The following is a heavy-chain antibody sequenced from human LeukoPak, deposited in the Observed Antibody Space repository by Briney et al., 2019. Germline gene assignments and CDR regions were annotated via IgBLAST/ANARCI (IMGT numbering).Heavy chain of an antibody. CDR2: IKPDGSES. Sequence: GGLLSLCCAAAGFTISTCLRSWLRQAPGKGVWWVANIKPDGSESYYADSVKGLFRISRDNTKNSLYLQMNSLRAEDTAVYYCARDVRSGLNFFVFADYWGQGTLVTVSS. D-gene: IGHD5-12*01. V-gene: IGHV3-7*01. CDR3: ARDVRSGLNFFVFADY. CDR1: GFTISTCL. J-gene: IGHJ4*02.